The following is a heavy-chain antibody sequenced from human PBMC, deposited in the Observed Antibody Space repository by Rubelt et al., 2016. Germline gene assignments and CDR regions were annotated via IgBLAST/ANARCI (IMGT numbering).Heavy chain of an antibody. D-gene: IGHD3-10*01. Sequence: QLQLQESGPGLVKPSETLSLTCTVSGGSISSNNYYWGWIRQPPGKGLEWIGSIYYSGKIYYNPSLKRRVTIFVDTSQNQFSLKLSSVTAADSAVYYCVRHEIGDSYGSRTDRGPIDYWGQGTLVTVSS. CDR2: IYYSGKI. J-gene: IGHJ4*02. CDR3: VRHEIGDSYGSRTDRGPIDY. V-gene: IGHV4-39*01. CDR1: GGSISSNNYY.